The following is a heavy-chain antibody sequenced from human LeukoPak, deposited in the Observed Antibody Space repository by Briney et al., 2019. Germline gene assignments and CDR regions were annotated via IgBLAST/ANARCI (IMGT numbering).Heavy chain of an antibody. V-gene: IGHV3-49*04. D-gene: IGHD6-13*01. CDR2: IRSKAYGGTT. J-gene: IGHJ4*02. Sequence: GGSLRLSCTASGFTFGDYTMSWVRQAPGKGLEWVGFIRSKAYGGTTEYAASVKGRFTISRDDSKSIAYLLMNSLKTEDTAVYYCTRTVRQRVSKYYFDYWGQGTLVTVSS. CDR1: GFTFGDYT. CDR3: TRTVRQRVSKYYFDY.